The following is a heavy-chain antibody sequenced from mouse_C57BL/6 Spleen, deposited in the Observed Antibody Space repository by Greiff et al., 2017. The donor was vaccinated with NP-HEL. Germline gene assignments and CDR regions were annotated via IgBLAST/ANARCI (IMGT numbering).Heavy chain of an antibody. CDR1: GYTFTSYD. CDR3: ARPYYFGSSPYAMDY. J-gene: IGHJ4*01. D-gene: IGHD1-1*01. V-gene: IGHV1-85*01. CDR2: IYPRDGST. Sequence: QVHVKQSGPELVKPGASVKLSCKASGYTFTSYDINWVKQRPGQGLEWIGWIYPRDGSTKYNEKFKGKATLTVDTSSSTAYMELHSLTSEDSAVYFGARPYYFGSSPYAMDYWGQGTSVTVSS.